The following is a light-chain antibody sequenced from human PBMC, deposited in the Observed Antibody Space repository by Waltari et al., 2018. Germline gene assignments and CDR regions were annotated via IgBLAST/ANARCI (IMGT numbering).Light chain of an antibody. CDR1: QNIRSF. J-gene: IGKJ4*01. CDR3: QQRYNWLALT. Sequence: DIVLTQSPATLSLSPGERATLSCRASQNIRSFLAWYQPKHGQSPRLLIYDAANSATGIPARFSGSVSGTDFTLTISSLEPEDFAVYFCQQRYNWLALTFGGGTTVEIK. V-gene: IGKV3-11*01. CDR2: DAA.